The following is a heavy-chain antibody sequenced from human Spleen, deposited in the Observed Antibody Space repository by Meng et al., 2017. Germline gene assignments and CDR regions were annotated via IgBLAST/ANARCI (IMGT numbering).Heavy chain of an antibody. CDR1: GYTFITYT. D-gene: IGHD3-3*01. CDR3: ARPQRITIFGVVSPYYYYYGMDV. CDR2: IIPIFGTA. Sequence: SVKVSCKASGYTFITYTTTWVRQARGQGLEWMGGIIPIFGTANYAQKFQGRVTITADESTSTAYMELSSLRSEDTAVYYCARPQRITIFGVVSPYYYYYGMDVWGQGTTVTVSS. V-gene: IGHV1-69*13. J-gene: IGHJ6*02.